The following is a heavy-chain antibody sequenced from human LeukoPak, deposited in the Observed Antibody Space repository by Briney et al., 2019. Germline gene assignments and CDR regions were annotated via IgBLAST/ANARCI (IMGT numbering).Heavy chain of an antibody. Sequence: GESLKISCKGSGYSFTNYWIGWVRPMPGKGLEWMGIIYPGDSDTTYSPSFQGQVTISADKSISTAYLRWSSLKASDSAMYYCARRITMVRNPSTPRKYFFDYWGQGTLVSVSS. CDR1: GYSFTNYW. V-gene: IGHV5-51*01. D-gene: IGHD3-10*01. CDR3: ARRITMVRNPSTPRKYFFDY. J-gene: IGHJ4*02. CDR2: IYPGDSDT.